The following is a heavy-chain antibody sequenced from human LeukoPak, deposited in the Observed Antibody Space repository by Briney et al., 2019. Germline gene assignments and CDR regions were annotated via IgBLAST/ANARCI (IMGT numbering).Heavy chain of an antibody. CDR2: TFYRSKWSS. J-gene: IGHJ4*02. V-gene: IGHV6-1*01. CDR3: ARSQTGGTFDH. CDR1: GDSVSSKSAA. Sequence: SETLSLTCAISGDSVSSKSAAWSWIRQSPWRGLEWLGRTFYRSKWSSGYAESVKSRITINADTSKNHYSQQLKSVTPDDAAVYYCARSQTGGTFDHWGQGALVTVSS. D-gene: IGHD1-26*01.